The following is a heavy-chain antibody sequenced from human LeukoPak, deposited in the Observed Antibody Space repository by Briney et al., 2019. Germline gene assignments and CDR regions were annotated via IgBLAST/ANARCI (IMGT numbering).Heavy chain of an antibody. V-gene: IGHV3-30*04. CDR1: GFTFSSYA. CDR2: ISYDGSNK. CDR3: ARDHQRYSSGWYLLDY. Sequence: GGSLRLSCAASGFTFSSYAVHWVRQAPGKGLEWVAVISYDGSNKYYADSVKGRFTISRDNSKNTLYLQMNSLRAEDTAVYYCARDHQRYSSGWYLLDYWGQGTLVTVSS. D-gene: IGHD6-19*01. J-gene: IGHJ4*02.